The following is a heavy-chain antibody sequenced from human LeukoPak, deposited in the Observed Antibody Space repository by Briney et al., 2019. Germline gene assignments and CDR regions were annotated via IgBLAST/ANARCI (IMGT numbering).Heavy chain of an antibody. Sequence: ASVKVSCKASGYTFTSYYMHWVRQAPGQGLEWMGWSKPNSGGTNYAQKFQGRVTMTRDTSTSTAYMELSRLRSDDTAVYYCARGRYCSGGNCYSDGFDYWGQGILVTVSS. V-gene: IGHV1-2*02. CDR3: ARGRYCSGGNCYSDGFDY. J-gene: IGHJ4*02. D-gene: IGHD2-15*01. CDR1: GYTFTSYY. CDR2: SKPNSGGT.